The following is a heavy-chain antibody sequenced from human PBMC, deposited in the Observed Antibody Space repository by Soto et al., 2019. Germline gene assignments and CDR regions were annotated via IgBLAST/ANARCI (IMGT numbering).Heavy chain of an antibody. CDR1: GFTFSSYA. Sequence: QVQLVESGGGVVQPGRSLRLSCAASGFTFSSYAMHWVRQAPGKGLEWVAVISYDGSNKYYADSVKGRFTISRDNSKNTLYLKTNSLRAEDTAVYYCARDFVIVGATRGSDWGQGTLVTVSS. V-gene: IGHV3-30-3*01. CDR3: ARDFVIVGATRGSD. D-gene: IGHD1-26*01. CDR2: ISYDGSNK. J-gene: IGHJ4*02.